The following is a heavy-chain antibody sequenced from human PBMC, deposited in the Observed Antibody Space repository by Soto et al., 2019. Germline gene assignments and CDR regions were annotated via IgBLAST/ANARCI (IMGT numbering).Heavy chain of an antibody. D-gene: IGHD1-1*01. Sequence: GGSLRLSCAASGFTFSTCAVSWVRQAPGKGLEWVSTITNSGVNYYTDSVKGRFTISRDNSKNTLYLQMHSLRADDTAIYYCAKHQGGFNINWFFDHWGQGALVTVSS. CDR2: ITNSGVN. J-gene: IGHJ5*02. CDR3: AKHQGGFNINWFFDH. CDR1: GFTFSTCA. V-gene: IGHV3-23*01.